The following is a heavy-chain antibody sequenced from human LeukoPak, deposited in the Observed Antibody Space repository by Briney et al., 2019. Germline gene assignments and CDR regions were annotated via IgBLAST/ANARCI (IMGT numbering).Heavy chain of an antibody. D-gene: IGHD3-22*01. V-gene: IGHV3-15*07. Sequence: GGSLRLSCAASGFIFSNYGMNWVRQAPGKGLEWVGRIKSKTDGGTTDYAAPVKGRFTISRDDSKNTLYLQMNSLKTEDTAVYYCTTRYDSSGYYWFYYYGMDVWGQGTTVTVSS. CDR3: TTRYDSSGYYWFYYYGMDV. J-gene: IGHJ6*02. CDR1: GFIFSNYG. CDR2: IKSKTDGGTT.